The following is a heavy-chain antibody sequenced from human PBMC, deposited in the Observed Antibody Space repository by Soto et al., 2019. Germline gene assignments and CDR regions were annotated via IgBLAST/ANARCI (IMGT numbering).Heavy chain of an antibody. CDR2: IYSGGST. CDR3: ARGWSRQPYYFDY. V-gene: IGHV3-53*01. Sequence: HPGGSLRLSCAASGFTVSSNYMSWVRQAPGKGLEWVSVIYSGGSTYYADSVKGRFTISRDNSKNTLYLQMNSLRAEDTAVCYCARGWSRQPYYFDYWGQGTLVTVSS. J-gene: IGHJ4*02. CDR1: GFTVSSNY.